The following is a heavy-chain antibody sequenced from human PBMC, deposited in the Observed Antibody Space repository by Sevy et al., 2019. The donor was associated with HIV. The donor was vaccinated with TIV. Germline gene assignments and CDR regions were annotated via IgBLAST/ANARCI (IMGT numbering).Heavy chain of an antibody. CDR2: ISSSSSYI. D-gene: IGHD1-26*01. CDR1: GFTFSSYS. J-gene: IGHJ3*02. V-gene: IGHV3-21*01. CDR3: GGGGVGATRDAFDI. Sequence: GGSLRLSCAASGFTFSSYSMNWVRQAPGKGLEWVSSISSSSSYIYYADSVKGRFTISRDNAKNSLYLQMNSLRAEDTAVYYCGGGGVGATRDAFDIWGQGTMVTVSS.